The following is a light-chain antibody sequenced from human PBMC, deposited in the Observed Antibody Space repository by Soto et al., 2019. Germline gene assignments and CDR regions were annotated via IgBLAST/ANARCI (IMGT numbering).Light chain of an antibody. CDR3: QQYNSYRTWT. J-gene: IGKJ1*01. V-gene: IGKV1-5*01. CDR2: DAS. Sequence: DIQMTQSPSTLSASVGDRVTITCRASQSISSWLAWYQQKPGKAPKLLIYDASSLESGVPSRFSGSGSGTEFTLTISSLQPDDFATYYCQQYNSYRTWTFGQGTKV. CDR1: QSISSW.